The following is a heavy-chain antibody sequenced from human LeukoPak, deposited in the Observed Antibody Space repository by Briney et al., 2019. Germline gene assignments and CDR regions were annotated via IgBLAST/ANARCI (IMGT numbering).Heavy chain of an antibody. CDR2: IGRGGGSS. CDR1: GLTFSSNA. J-gene: IGHJ4*02. D-gene: IGHD3-16*01. Sequence: GGSLRLSCVASGLTFSSNAMNWVRQAPGKGLEWVSCIGRGGGSSHFADSVKGRFTISSDNFKNTLYLQMNSLRAEDTAVYYCASSAAFGYQLPLDYWGQRTLVTVSS. CDR3: ASSAAFGYQLPLDY. V-gene: IGHV3-23*01.